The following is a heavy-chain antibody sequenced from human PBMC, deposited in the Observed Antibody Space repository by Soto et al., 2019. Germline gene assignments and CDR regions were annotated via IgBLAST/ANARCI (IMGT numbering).Heavy chain of an antibody. D-gene: IGHD3-22*01. J-gene: IGHJ3*02. CDR1: GFSFSSYT. CDR2: ITSSGSAT. V-gene: IGHV3-48*02. Sequence: GGSLRLSCVASGFSFSSYTMNWVRQAPGKGLERVSYITSSGSATYYADSVKGRFTISRDNGRNSLYLQMTSLRDEDTAVYYCASPFPYYSASSGYYSAFGIWGQGTMVTVSS. CDR3: ASPFPYYSASSGYYSAFGI.